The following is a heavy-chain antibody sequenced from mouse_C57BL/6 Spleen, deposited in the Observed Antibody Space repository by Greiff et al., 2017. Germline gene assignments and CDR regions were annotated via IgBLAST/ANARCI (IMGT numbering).Heavy chain of an antibody. CDR1: GFNIKDDY. CDR3: TPQLLKAMDY. D-gene: IGHD1-1*01. CDR2: IDPENGDT. V-gene: IGHV14-4*01. J-gene: IGHJ4*01. Sequence: EVKLVESGAELVRPGASVKLSCTASGFNIKDDYMHWVKQRPEQGLEWIGWIDPENGDTEYASKFQGKATITADTSSNTAYLQLSSLTSEDTAVYYCTPQLLKAMDYWGQGTSVTVSS.